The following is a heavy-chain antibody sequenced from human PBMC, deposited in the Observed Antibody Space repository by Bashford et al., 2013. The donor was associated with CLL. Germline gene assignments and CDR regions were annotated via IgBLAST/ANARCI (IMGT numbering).Heavy chain of an antibody. CDR3: ASDRNGMDV. CDR2: ISSSSSI. Sequence: ETLSLTCDVSGDSIRSSNWWSWVRQSPGKGLEWVSSISSSSSIYYADSVRGRFTISRDNAKNSLYLQMNSLRAEDTAVYYCASDRNGMDVWGQGTTVTVSS. CDR1: GDSIRSSNW. J-gene: IGHJ6*02. V-gene: IGHV3-21*01.